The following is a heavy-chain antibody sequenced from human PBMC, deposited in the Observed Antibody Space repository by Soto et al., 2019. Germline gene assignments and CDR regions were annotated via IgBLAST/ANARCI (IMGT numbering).Heavy chain of an antibody. CDR2: IYYSGST. D-gene: IGHD6-13*01. J-gene: IGHJ5*02. Sequence: SETLSPTCTVSGGSISSYYWSWIRQPPGKGLEWIGYIYYSGSTNYNPSLKSRVTISVDTSKNQFSLKLSSVTAADTAVYYCARDSSSWYGSHNWFDPWGQGTLVTVSS. V-gene: IGHV4-59*01. CDR3: ARDSSSWYGSHNWFDP. CDR1: GGSISSYY.